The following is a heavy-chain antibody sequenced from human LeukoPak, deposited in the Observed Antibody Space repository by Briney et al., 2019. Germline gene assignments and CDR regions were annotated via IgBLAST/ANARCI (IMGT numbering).Heavy chain of an antibody. CDR2: ISTYNGNT. CDR1: GYTFTSYG. D-gene: IGHD2-15*01. V-gene: IGHV1-18*01. J-gene: IGHJ4*02. Sequence: ASVKVSCKASGYTFTSYGISSVRQAPGQGLERMGWISTYNGNTNYAQKLQGRVTMTTDTSTSTAYMELRSLRSDDTAVYYCARDPPAYCSGGSCYSLDYWGQGTLVTVSS. CDR3: ARDPPAYCSGGSCYSLDY.